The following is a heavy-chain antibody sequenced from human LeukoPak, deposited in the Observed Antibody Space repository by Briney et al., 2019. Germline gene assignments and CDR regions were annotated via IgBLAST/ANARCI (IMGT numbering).Heavy chain of an antibody. CDR3: ARDAVVMGVLDP. Sequence: SETLSLTCTVSGGSISSSSYYWGWIRQPPGKGLEWIGSIYYSGSTYYNPSLKSRVTISVDTSKNQFSLKLSSATAADTAVYYCARDAVVMGVLDPWGQGTLVTVSS. V-gene: IGHV4-39*07. J-gene: IGHJ5*02. D-gene: IGHD4-23*01. CDR1: GGSISSSSYY. CDR2: IYYSGST.